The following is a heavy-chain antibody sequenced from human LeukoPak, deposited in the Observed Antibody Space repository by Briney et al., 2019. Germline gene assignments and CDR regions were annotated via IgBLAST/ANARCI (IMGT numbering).Heavy chain of an antibody. V-gene: IGHV4-39*01. Sequence: SETLSLTCTVSGGSIGSTTHCWGWIRQPPGKGLEWIGCIYYSGSTFYNPSLKSRVTLSVDTSKNQFSLKLRSATAADTAVYYCARSENYIPEDWFDPWGQGTLVTVSS. CDR3: ARSENYIPEDWFDP. D-gene: IGHD5-24*01. J-gene: IGHJ5*02. CDR1: GGSIGSTTHC. CDR2: IYYSGST.